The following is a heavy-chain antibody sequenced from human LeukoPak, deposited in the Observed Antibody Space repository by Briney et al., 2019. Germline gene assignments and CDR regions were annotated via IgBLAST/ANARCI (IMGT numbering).Heavy chain of an antibody. D-gene: IGHD1/OR15-1a*01. Sequence: SGPTLVNPTQTLTLTCAFSGLLLTTHAMRVSWIRQPPGKALEWLARIDWDDDKFYSRPLKTRLTISKDTSKNQVVLTMANMDPMDTATYYCALSLNNAAYFDYWGQGTLVTVSS. CDR3: ALSLNNAAYFDY. CDR1: GLLLTTHAMR. J-gene: IGHJ4*02. CDR2: IDWDDDK. V-gene: IGHV2-70*04.